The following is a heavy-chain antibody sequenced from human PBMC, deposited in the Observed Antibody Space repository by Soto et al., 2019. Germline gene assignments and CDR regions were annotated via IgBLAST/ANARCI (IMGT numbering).Heavy chain of an antibody. CDR3: ARPYSSGWYWFDP. J-gene: IGHJ5*02. CDR1: GYTFTSYA. CDR2: INAGNGNT. V-gene: IGHV1-3*01. D-gene: IGHD6-19*01. Sequence: ASVKVSCKASGYTFTSYAMHWVRQAPGQRLEWMGWINAGNGNTKYSQKFQGRVTITRDTSASTAYTELSSLRSEDTAVYYCARPYSSGWYWFDPWGQGTLVTVSS.